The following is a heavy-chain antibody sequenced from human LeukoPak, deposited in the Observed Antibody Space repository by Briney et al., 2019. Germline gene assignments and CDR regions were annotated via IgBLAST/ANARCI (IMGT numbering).Heavy chain of an antibody. D-gene: IGHD3-22*01. J-gene: IGHJ4*02. CDR2: INHSGST. V-gene: IGHV4-34*01. Sequence: PSETLSLTCAVYGGSFSGYYWSWIRQPPGKGLEWIGEINHSGSTNYNPSLKSRVTISVDTSKNQFSLKLSSVTAADTAVYYCARARRDLRGYYDSSGYYDYWGQGTLVTVSS. CDR3: ARARRDLRGYYDSSGYYDY. CDR1: GGSFSGYY.